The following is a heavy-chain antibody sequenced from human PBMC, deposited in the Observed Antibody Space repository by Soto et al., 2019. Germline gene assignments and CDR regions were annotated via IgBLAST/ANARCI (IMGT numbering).Heavy chain of an antibody. V-gene: IGHV3-23*01. Sequence: EVQMLESGGGLVQPGGSLRLSCTGSGFTFSRYGMSWVRQAPGKGLEWVSGISGGGPPTYYADSVRGRFTISRDNSKNTLYLQMNSLRAEDTAVYYCAIRTYSTGWYYLDLWGRGTLVTVSA. CDR3: AIRTYSTGWYYLDL. CDR2: ISGGGPPT. J-gene: IGHJ4*02. D-gene: IGHD6-25*01. CDR1: GFTFSRYG.